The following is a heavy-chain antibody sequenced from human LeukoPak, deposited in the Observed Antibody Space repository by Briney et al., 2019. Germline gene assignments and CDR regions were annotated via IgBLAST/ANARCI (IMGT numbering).Heavy chain of an antibody. Sequence: GGSLRLSCAASGFTFSSYAMHWVRQAPGKGLGWVAVISYDGSNKYYADSVKGRFTISRDNSKNTLYLQMNSLRAEDTAVYYCARGRVLRYFDWLSLGYWGQGTLVTVSS. CDR2: ISYDGSNK. CDR1: GFTFSSYA. D-gene: IGHD3-9*01. CDR3: ARGRVLRYFDWLSLGY. J-gene: IGHJ4*02. V-gene: IGHV3-30*04.